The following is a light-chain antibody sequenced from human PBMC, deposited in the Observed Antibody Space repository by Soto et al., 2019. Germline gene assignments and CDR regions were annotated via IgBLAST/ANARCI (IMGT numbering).Light chain of an antibody. CDR1: SSNIGAGYD. V-gene: IGLV1-40*01. Sequence: QSVLTQPPSVSGAPGQRVPISCTGSSSNIGAGYDVHWYQQLPGTPPTLLIYGNNDRPSGVPDRFSGSKSGTSASLSLTGLQAEDEADYYCQSYDSSLIWLFGGGTKLTVL. CDR3: QSYDSSLIWL. CDR2: GNN. J-gene: IGLJ2*01.